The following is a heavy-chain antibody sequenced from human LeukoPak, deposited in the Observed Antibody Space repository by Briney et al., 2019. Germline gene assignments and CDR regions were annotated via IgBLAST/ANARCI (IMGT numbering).Heavy chain of an antibody. D-gene: IGHD3-10*01. CDR2: MNLNRGKT. J-gene: IGHJ5*02. Sequence: ASVKVSCKASGYTFTSYDINWVRQATGQGGEGMGWMNLNRGKTGYEKKFQGRGTMTRNTSISTAYMELSSLRSEDTAVYYCARGLYYYGSGSKNNWFDPWGQGTLVTVSS. V-gene: IGHV1-8*01. CDR3: ARGLYYYGSGSKNNWFDP. CDR1: GYTFTSYD.